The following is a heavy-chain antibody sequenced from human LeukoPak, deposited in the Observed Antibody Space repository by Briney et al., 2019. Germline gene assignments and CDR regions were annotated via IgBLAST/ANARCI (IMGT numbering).Heavy chain of an antibody. Sequence: PGGSLRLSCAASGXTFSSYWMTWVRQAPGRGLEWVANIKHDGSEKYYVDSVKGRFTISRDNAKNSLYLQMNSLRAEDTAVYYCARTLGYCSSTNCFLTFDYWGQGTLVTVSS. V-gene: IGHV3-7*02. CDR3: ARTLGYCSSTNCFLTFDY. J-gene: IGHJ4*02. CDR2: IKHDGSEK. CDR1: GXTFSSYW. D-gene: IGHD2-2*01.